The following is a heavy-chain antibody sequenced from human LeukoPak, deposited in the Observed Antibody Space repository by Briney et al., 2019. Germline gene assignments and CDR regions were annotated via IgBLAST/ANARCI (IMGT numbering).Heavy chain of an antibody. V-gene: IGHV1-69*05. CDR3: ATSSTYYYGSGSYYDY. Sequence: GSSVKVSCKASGGTFSSYAISWVRQAPGQGLEWMGGIIPIFDTANYAQKLQGRVTMTTDTSTSTAYMELRSLRSDDTAVYYCATSSTYYYGSGSYYDYWGQGTLVTVSS. D-gene: IGHD3-10*01. CDR1: GGTFSSYA. J-gene: IGHJ4*02. CDR2: IIPIFDTA.